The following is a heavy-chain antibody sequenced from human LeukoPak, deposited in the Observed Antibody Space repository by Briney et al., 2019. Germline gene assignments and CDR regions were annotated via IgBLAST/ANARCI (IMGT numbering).Heavy chain of an antibody. J-gene: IGHJ4*02. CDR2: ISYDGSNK. D-gene: IGHD6-19*01. CDR1: GFTFRSYA. Sequence: KPGRSLRLSCAASGFTFRSYAMHWVRQAPGKGLEWEAAISYDGSNKKYADSVKGRFTISRDNSKNTLYLQMNSLRAEDTAVYYCARGVRIAVAGNIDYWGQGTLVTVSS. V-gene: IGHV3-30*04. CDR3: ARGVRIAVAGNIDY.